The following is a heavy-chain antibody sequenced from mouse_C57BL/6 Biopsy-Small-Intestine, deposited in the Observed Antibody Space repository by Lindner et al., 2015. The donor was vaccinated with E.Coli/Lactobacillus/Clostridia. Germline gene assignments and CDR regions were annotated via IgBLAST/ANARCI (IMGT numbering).Heavy chain of an antibody. Sequence: SVKVSCKASGYTFSDYYIHWVRQAPGQGLEWMGRINPDGGVTNYVQRFQGRVTMTRDTSISTVYMELSRLTSDDTAVYYCARVRLRGVQGVVIAYWGQGTLVTVSS. CDR1: GYTFSDYY. CDR3: ARVRLRGVQGVVIAY. CDR2: INPDGGVT. D-gene: IGHD1-2*01. V-gene: IGHV1-18*01. J-gene: IGHJ4*01.